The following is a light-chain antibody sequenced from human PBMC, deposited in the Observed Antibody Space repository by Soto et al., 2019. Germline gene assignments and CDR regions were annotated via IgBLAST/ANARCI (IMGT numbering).Light chain of an antibody. CDR1: QSIRTS. J-gene: IGKJ5*01. CDR2: DAS. CDR3: QQRNVWPPIP. V-gene: IGKV3-11*01. Sequence: VLTQSVATLSLSEGERATLSGRASQSIRTSLAWYQQKPGQAPRLVIFDASNRANGVPARFGGSGYGADFTLTINCLDPEDFAVYYCQQRNVWPPIPFGQGTRLEN.